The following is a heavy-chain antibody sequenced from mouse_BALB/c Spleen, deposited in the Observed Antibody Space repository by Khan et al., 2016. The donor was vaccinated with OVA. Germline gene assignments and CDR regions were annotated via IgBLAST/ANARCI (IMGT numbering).Heavy chain of an antibody. J-gene: IGHJ3*01. CDR3: ARDRSDMHRGFAY. CDR1: GFSLTGYG. CDR2: IWGDGST. V-gene: IGHV2-6-7*01. Sequence: QVQLKESGPGLVAPSQSLSITCTVSGFSLTGYGVNWVRQPPGKGLEWLGMIWGDGSTDYNSALKSRLSINKDNSTSQDFLKKNSLQTDDPARYYCARDRSDMHRGFAYWGQGTLVTVSA.